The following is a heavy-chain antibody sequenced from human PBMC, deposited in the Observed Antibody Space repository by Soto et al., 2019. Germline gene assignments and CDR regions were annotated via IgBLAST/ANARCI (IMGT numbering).Heavy chain of an antibody. CDR2: ISGSGGST. CDR1: GFTFSSYA. CDR3: AKEDLERDYFDY. V-gene: IGHV3-23*01. Sequence: EVQLLESGGGLVQPGGSLRLSCAASGFTFSSYAMSWVRQAPGKGLEWVSAISGSGGSTPYADSVKGRFTIATHNSKNTLYLQMTGLRAEDTAVYYCAKEDLERDYFDYWGQGTLVSVSS. J-gene: IGHJ4*02. D-gene: IGHD1-1*01.